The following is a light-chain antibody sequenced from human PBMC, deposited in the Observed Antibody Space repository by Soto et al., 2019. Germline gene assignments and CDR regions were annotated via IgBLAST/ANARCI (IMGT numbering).Light chain of an antibody. V-gene: IGLV2-14*03. CDR1: SSDVGAYNY. CDR3: SSYTSSSTWL. Sequence: QSALTQPASVSGSPGQSITISCTETSSDVGAYNYVSWYQQHPGKAPKLMIYEVSNRPSGVSNRFSGSKSANTASLTISGLQAGDEADYYCSSYTSSSTWLFGGGTKLTVL. J-gene: IGLJ3*02. CDR2: EVS.